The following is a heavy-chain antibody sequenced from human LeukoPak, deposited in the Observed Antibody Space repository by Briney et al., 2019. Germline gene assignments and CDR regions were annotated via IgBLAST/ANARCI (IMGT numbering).Heavy chain of an antibody. CDR2: IYYSGST. D-gene: IGHD6-13*01. Sequence: SEPLSPTCTVSGGSISSSSYYWGWIRQPPGKGLAQLGSIYYSGSTYYNPSLTSPATISVDTTKNQISLKLSSVTAADTAVTYCARRSSSWPVYCLDYRGQGTLVTVSS. V-gene: IGHV4-39*01. CDR1: GGSISSSSYY. CDR3: ARRSSSWPVYCLDY. J-gene: IGHJ4*02.